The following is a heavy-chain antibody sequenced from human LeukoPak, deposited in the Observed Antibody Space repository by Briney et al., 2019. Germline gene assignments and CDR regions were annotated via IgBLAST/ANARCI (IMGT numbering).Heavy chain of an antibody. D-gene: IGHD2-2*01. CDR2: IYTSGGI. CDR3: ARDMRDYYAQYNFDY. Sequence: SETLSLTCTVSGASISSYYWSWIRQPAGKGLEWIGRIYTSGGINYSPSLKSRVTLSLDTSTNQVSLKLTSVTAADTAVYYCARDMRDYYAQYNFDYWGQGILVTVSS. J-gene: IGHJ4*02. CDR1: GASISSYY. V-gene: IGHV4-4*07.